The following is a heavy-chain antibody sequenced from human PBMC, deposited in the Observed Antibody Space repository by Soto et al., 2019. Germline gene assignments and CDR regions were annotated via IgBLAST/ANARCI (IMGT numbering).Heavy chain of an antibody. V-gene: IGHV4-61*01. D-gene: IGHD3-16*01. CDR3: ARWKYSYADLPGDWFDS. CDR1: GASLTSGSYY. CDR2: IYRSGST. Sequence: QVQLQESGPGLVRPSETLSLTCTVSGASLTSGSYYWSGVRQPPGKGLEWIAYIYRSGSTNYNPSPKSRVTISVDTSKNQFSLRLTSVTPADTAMYYCARWKYSYADLPGDWFDSWGQGTLVTVSS. J-gene: IGHJ5*01.